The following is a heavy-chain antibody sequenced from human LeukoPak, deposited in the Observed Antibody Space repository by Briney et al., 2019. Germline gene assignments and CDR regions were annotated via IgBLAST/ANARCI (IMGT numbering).Heavy chain of an antibody. CDR3: ARDHVVVVVAATRSSLDY. CDR1: GGTFSSYA. V-gene: IGHV1-69*04. CDR2: IIPILGIA. Sequence: GASVKASCKASGGTFSSYAISWVRQAPGQGLEWMGRIIPILGIANYAQKFQGRVTITADKSTSTAYMELSSLRSEDTAVYYCARDHVVVVVAATRSSLDYWGQGTLVTVSS. D-gene: IGHD2-15*01. J-gene: IGHJ4*02.